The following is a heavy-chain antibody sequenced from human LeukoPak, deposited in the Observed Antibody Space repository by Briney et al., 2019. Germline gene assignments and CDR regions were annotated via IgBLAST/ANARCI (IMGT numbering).Heavy chain of an antibody. V-gene: IGHV4-59*01. D-gene: IGHD3-10*01. CDR2: IYYGGST. J-gene: IGHJ4*02. CDR1: GGSISSYY. Sequence: SETLSLTCTVSGGSISSYYWSWIRQPPGKGLEWIGYIYYGGSTNYNPSLKSRVTISVDTSKNQFSLKLSSVTAADTAVYYCARDGMVRGVIDYWGQGTRVTVSS. CDR3: ARDGMVRGVIDY.